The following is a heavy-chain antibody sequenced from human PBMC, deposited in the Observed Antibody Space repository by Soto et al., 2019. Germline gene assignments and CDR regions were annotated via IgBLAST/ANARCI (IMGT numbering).Heavy chain of an antibody. CDR2: IYYSGST. Sequence: SETLSLTCTVSGGSISSYYWSWIRQPPGKGLEWIGYIYYSGSTNYNPSLKSRVTISVDTSKNQFSLKLSSVTAADTAVYYCARNIRSSRRPNWFDPWGQGTLVTVSS. CDR3: ARNIRSSRRPNWFDP. CDR1: GGSISSYY. D-gene: IGHD6-6*01. J-gene: IGHJ5*02. V-gene: IGHV4-59*01.